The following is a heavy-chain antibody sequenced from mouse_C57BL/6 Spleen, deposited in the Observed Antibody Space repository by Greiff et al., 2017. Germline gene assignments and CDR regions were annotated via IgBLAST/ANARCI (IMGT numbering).Heavy chain of an antibody. Sequence: QVQLKESGPGLLQPSQTLSLSCSFSGFSLSTFGMGVGWIRQPSGKGLEWLAHIWWDDDKYYNPALKSRHTITKDTSKNQIFLKIAHVDTADTATYYCARNVYYSNYGGYYFDYWGQGTTLTVSS. CDR2: IWWDDDK. J-gene: IGHJ2*01. D-gene: IGHD2-5*01. V-gene: IGHV8-8*01. CDR1: GFSLSTFGMG. CDR3: ARNVYYSNYGGYYFDY.